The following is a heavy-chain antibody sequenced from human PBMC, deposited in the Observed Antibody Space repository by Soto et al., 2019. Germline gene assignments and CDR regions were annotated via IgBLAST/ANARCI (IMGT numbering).Heavy chain of an antibody. CDR3: ARDQSFDRSYYYGIDV. D-gene: IGHD3-22*01. Sequence: QVHLVQSGAEVKKPGASVKVSCKSSGYPFTHYGITWIRQAPGQGLEWMGWISPFNGNTNYGQTLQGRVTLTTDTSTSTVYMELRSLRSDDTALYYCARDQSFDRSYYYGIDVWGQGTTVAVSS. CDR2: ISPFNGNT. J-gene: IGHJ6*02. CDR1: GYPFTHYG. V-gene: IGHV1-18*01.